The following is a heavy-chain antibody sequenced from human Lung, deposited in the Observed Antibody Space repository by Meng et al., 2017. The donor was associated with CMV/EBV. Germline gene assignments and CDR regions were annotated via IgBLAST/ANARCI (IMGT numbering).Heavy chain of an antibody. J-gene: IGHJ4*01. D-gene: IGHD6-19*01. V-gene: IGHV1-2*06. CDR2: VNPISDDT. CDR1: GSSFSGFY. Sequence: SCQASGSSFSGFYLHCARPAPGHGLEWLGRVNPISDDTHLAQKFEGRITVTRGATINTAFMELTRLRPDDTAVYYCAKSSDNGWSSWGPGTLVTVSS. CDR3: AKSSDNGWSS.